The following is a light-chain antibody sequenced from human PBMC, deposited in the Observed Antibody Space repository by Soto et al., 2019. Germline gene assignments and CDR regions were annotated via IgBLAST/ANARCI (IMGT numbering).Light chain of an antibody. J-gene: IGLJ2*01. CDR2: EVS. V-gene: IGLV2-14*01. CDR1: SSDVGGYNY. Sequence: QSALTQPASVSGSPGQSITISCTGTSSDVGGYNYVSWYQQHPGKAPKLMIYEVSNRPLGVSNRFSGSKSGNTASLTISGLLAEDEADYYCSSYTSSSTLVFGGGAKLTVL. CDR3: SSYTSSSTLV.